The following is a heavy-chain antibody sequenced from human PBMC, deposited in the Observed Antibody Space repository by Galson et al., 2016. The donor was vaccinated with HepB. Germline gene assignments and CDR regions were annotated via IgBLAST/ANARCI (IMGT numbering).Heavy chain of an antibody. J-gene: IGHJ4*02. Sequence: SLRLACAASGSTGSTYWMYWVRQAPGKGQEWVAAIKTDGSDKYYADSVKGRCIISRDNADNSLYLQINSLRNEDTAVYYCAQDHITGWSFASWGQGTLVTVSS. CDR3: AQDHITGWSFAS. CDR1: GSTGSTYW. D-gene: IGHD6-19*01. CDR2: IKTDGSDK. V-gene: IGHV3-7*03.